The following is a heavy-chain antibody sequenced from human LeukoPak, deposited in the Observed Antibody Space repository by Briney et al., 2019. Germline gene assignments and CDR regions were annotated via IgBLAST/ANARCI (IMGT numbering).Heavy chain of an antibody. CDR3: ARDKVSIGGTVTRRWFDP. J-gene: IGHJ5*02. D-gene: IGHD4-17*01. V-gene: IGHV4-39*07. CDR2: IYTSGST. CDR1: GGSISSSSYY. Sequence: SETLSLTCTVSGGSISSSSYYWGWIRQPPGKGLEWIGRIYTSGSTNYNPSLKSRVTMSVDTSKNQFSLKLSSVTAADTAVYYCARDKVSIGGTVTRRWFDPWGQGTLVTVSS.